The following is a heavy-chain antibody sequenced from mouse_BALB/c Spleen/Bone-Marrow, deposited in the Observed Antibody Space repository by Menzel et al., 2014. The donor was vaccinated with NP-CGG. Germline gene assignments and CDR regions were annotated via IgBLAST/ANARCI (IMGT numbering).Heavy chain of an antibody. CDR3: ARPLYDGYYVAY. CDR2: ISNGGSST. CDR1: GFTFSDYY. Sequence: EVQLVESGGGLVQPGGSLKLSCATSGFTFSDYYMYWVRQTPEKRLEWVAYISNGGSSTYYPDTVKGRFTISRDNAKNTLYLQMSRLKSEDTAMYYCARPLYDGYYVAYWGQGTLVTVSA. J-gene: IGHJ3*01. V-gene: IGHV5-12*02. D-gene: IGHD2-3*01.